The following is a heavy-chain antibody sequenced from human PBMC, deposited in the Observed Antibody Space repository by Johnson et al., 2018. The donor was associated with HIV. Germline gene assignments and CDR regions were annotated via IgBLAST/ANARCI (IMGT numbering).Heavy chain of an antibody. CDR1: GFTFDDHA. V-gene: IGHV3-20*04. D-gene: IGHD6-19*01. J-gene: IGHJ3*02. Sequence: VQLVESGGGVVRPGGSLRLSCAASGFTFDDHAMNWVRQPPGKGLEWVSSINWNGGSTDYADSVKGRFTLSRDNAKNSLYLQMNSLRAEDTALYYCARLAIDYSSGWYGLAFDIWGQGTMVTVSS. CDR2: INWNGGST. CDR3: ARLAIDYSSGWYGLAFDI.